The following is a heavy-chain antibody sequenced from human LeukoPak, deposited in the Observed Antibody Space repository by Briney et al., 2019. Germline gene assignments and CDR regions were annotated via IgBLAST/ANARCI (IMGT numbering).Heavy chain of an antibody. CDR2: ISGSGFTT. CDR1: GITFSSYA. V-gene: IGHV3-23*01. J-gene: IGHJ4*02. Sequence: PRGSLRLSCAASGITFSSYAMTWVRQAPGKGLERVSAISGSGFTTYYADSVKGRFAISRDNSNNTLYLYMNYLRAEDTAIYYCAKNLRGTAVTPVDFWGQGTLVTVSS. D-gene: IGHD4-17*01. CDR3: AKNLRGTAVTPVDF.